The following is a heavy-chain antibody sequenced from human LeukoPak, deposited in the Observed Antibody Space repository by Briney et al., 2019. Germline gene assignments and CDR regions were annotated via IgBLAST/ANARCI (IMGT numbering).Heavy chain of an antibody. D-gene: IGHD1-14*01. V-gene: IGHV3-33*06. CDR1: GFTFSSYG. CDR2: IWYEGSNK. CDR3: AKVGKTNAGFDY. J-gene: IGHJ4*02. Sequence: GGSLRLSCAASGFTFSSYGMHWVRQAPGKVLEWVAVIWYEGSNKYYADSVKGRFTISRDNSKNTLYLQMNSLRAEDTAVYYCAKVGKTNAGFDYWGQGTLVTVSS.